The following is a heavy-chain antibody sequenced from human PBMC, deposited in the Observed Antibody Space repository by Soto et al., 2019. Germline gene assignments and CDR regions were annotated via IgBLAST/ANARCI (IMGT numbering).Heavy chain of an antibody. J-gene: IGHJ4*02. Sequence: QVQLVESGGGVVQPGRSLRLSCAASGFTFSSYGMHWVRQAPCKGLGWVAVIYYDGSNKYYADSVKGRFTISRDNSKNTLYLQMNSLRAEDTALYYCARAQYSSSWYPFDYWGQGTLGTVSS. D-gene: IGHD6-13*01. CDR3: ARAQYSSSWYPFDY. CDR1: GFTFSSYG. V-gene: IGHV3-33*01. CDR2: IYYDGSNK.